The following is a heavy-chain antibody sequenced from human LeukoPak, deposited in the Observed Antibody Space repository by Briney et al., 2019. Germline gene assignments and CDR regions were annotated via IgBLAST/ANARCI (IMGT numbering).Heavy chain of an antibody. J-gene: IGHJ3*02. CDR1: GGSISSYY. CDR3: ARGLLDGYTHPAAFDI. Sequence: PSETLSLTCTVSGGSISSYYWSWLRQPPGKGLEWIGYIYYSGSTNYNPSLKRRVTISVDTSKNQFSLKLSSVTAADTAVYYCARGLLDGYTHPAAFDIWGQGTMVTVSS. V-gene: IGHV4-59*01. CDR2: IYYSGST. D-gene: IGHD5-24*01.